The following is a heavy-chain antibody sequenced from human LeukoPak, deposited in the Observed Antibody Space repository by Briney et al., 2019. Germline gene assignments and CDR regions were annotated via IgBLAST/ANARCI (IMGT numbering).Heavy chain of an antibody. CDR2: IKSKTDGGTT. D-gene: IGHD3-22*01. CDR1: GSTFSNAW. CDR3: TTDENYYDSSGYY. V-gene: IGHV3-15*01. J-gene: IGHJ4*02. Sequence: GGSLRLSCAASGSTFSNAWMSWVRQAPGKGLEWVGRIKSKTDGGTTDYAAPVKGRFTISRDDSKNTLYLQMNSLKTEDTAVYYCTTDENYYDSSGYYWGQGTLVTVSS.